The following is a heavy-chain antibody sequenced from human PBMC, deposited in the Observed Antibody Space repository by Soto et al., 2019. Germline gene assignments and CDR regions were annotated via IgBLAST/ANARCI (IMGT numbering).Heavy chain of an antibody. J-gene: IGHJ5*02. CDR2: IYYSGTT. CDR1: GDSITSNSYF. CDR3: ARQSSRRPRFDP. V-gene: IGHV4-39*01. Sequence: SETLSLTCTVSGDSITSNSYFWAWIRQPPGKRLEWIGSIYYSGTTYYNPSLKSRVTISVDRSKNQFSLKLSSVTAADTAVYYCARQSSRRPRFDPWGQGTLVTVS. D-gene: IGHD6-13*01.